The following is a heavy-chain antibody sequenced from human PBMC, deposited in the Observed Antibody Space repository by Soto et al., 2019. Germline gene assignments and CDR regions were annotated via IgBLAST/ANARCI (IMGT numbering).Heavy chain of an antibody. J-gene: IGHJ3*02. D-gene: IGHD4-17*01. CDR2: IYYSGST. Sequence: SETLSLTCTVSGGSISSGGYFWSWIRQRPGKGLEWIGYIYYSGSTDHNPSLRSRVTISLDTSKKQFSLKLNSVTAADTAVYYCAACGNSNYGGAFDIWGQGKMVTVSS. CDR3: AACGNSNYGGAFDI. V-gene: IGHV4-31*03. CDR1: GGSISSGGYF.